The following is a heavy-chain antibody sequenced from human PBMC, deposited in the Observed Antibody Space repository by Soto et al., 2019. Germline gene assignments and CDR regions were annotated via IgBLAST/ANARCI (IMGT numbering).Heavy chain of an antibody. CDR1: GDSFDTYV. J-gene: IGHJ3*02. CDR3: TKSQSGSYFAAFDM. Sequence: GGSLRLSCVVSGDSFDTYVMNWVRQAPGKGLEWVSAVTGSGVTTWYAESFKGRFTISRDNSKNTVFLQMNSLTAEDTALYYCTKSQSGSYFAAFDMWDQGTVVDVSS. V-gene: IGHV3-23*01. CDR2: VTGSGVTT. D-gene: IGHD3-10*01.